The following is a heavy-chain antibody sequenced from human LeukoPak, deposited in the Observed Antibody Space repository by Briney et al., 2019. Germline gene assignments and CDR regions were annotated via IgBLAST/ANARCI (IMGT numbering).Heavy chain of an antibody. V-gene: IGHV4-39*01. CDR3: ARLRSSLFDY. Sequence: GWVRQAPGKVLEWIGSFYYSGSTYYNPSLKSRVTISVDTSKNQLSLKLYSVTAADMAVYYCARLRSSLFDYWGQGTLVTVSS. CDR2: FYYSGST. J-gene: IGHJ4*02. D-gene: IGHD5/OR15-5a*01.